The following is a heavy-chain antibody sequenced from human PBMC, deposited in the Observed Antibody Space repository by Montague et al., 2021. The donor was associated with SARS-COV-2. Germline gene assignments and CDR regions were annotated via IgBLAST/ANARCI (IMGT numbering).Heavy chain of an antibody. CDR3: ARDRPNYDDGSGYVLKADAFDI. D-gene: IGHD3-22*01. CDR1: GFTFSSYA. Sequence: SLRFSCAASGFTFSSYAMTWFRQAPGKGLEWVSAISGSGFTTYYADSVKGRFTVSRDNSKNTVYLQMNSLRGEDTAAYFCARDRPNYDDGSGYVLKADAFDIWGRGTMVTVSS. CDR2: ISGSGFTT. V-gene: IGHV3-23*01. J-gene: IGHJ3*02.